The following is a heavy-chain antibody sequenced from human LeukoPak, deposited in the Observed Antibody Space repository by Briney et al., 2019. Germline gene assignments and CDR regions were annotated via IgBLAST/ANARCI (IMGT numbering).Heavy chain of an antibody. CDR2: IYPGDSDT. CDR3: ARIEYSYGFLGWFDP. V-gene: IGHV5-51*01. J-gene: IGHJ5*02. D-gene: IGHD5-18*01. CDR1: GYSFTSYW. Sequence: GESLKISCKGSGYSFTSYWIGWVRQMPGKGLEWMGIIYPGDSDTRYSPSFQGQVTISADKSISTAYLQWSSLKASDTAMYYCARIEYSYGFLGWFDPWGQGTLVTVSS.